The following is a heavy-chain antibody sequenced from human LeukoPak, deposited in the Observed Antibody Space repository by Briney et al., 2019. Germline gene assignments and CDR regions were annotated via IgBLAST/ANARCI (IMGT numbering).Heavy chain of an antibody. CDR1: GYTFTGYY. D-gene: IGHD6-19*01. V-gene: IGHV1-2*02. J-gene: IGHJ4*02. CDR2: INPNSGGT. Sequence: GASVKVSCKASGYTFTGYYMHWVRQAPGQGLEGMGWINPNSGGTNYAQKFQGRVTMTRDTSISTAYMELSRLRSDDTAVYYCARSWIGRAVAGKGEFDYWGQGTLVTVSS. CDR3: ARSWIGRAVAGKGEFDY.